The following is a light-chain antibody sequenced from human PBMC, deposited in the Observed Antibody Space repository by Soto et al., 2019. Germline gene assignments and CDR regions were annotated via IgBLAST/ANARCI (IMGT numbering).Light chain of an antibody. CDR2: DIS. CDR3: TSYAGSNIWV. Sequence: QSALTQPPSASGSPGQSVTISCTGTSSDVGAYNYVSWYQQYPGKAPKLMIYDISKRPSGVPDRFSGSKSGKTASLTVSGLQPEEEADYYCTSYAGSNIWVFGGGTKLTVL. J-gene: IGLJ3*02. V-gene: IGLV2-8*01. CDR1: SSDVGAYNY.